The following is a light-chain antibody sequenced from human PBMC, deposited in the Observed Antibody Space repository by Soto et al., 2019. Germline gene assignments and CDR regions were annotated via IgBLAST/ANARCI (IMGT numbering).Light chain of an antibody. CDR2: KNN. J-gene: IGLJ2*01. V-gene: IGLV1-40*01. CDR1: SSNIGAGYD. CDR3: QSYDSSLSAVV. Sequence: QSVLTQPPSVSGAPGQRGSISCTGSSSNIGAGYDVHWYEHLPGTAPKLLIYKNNNRPSGVPDRFSGSKSGTSASLAITGLQAEDEADYYCQSYDSSLSAVVFGGGTKLTVL.